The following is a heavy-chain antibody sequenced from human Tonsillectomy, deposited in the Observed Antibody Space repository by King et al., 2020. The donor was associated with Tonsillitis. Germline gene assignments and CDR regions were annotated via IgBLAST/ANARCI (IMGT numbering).Heavy chain of an antibody. CDR2: IYGDART. CDR1: GVSVSSTY. CDR3: ASGGWSSLAY. Sequence: QLVQSGGGLVHPGGSLRLACSASGVSVSSTYISWVRQTPGKGLEWISVIYGDARTFNAESVRARFTVHRDNSENKVYLQMDSLIVDDTAIYYCASGGWSSLAYGDRGTPLTVPS. D-gene: IGHD3-10*01. J-gene: IGHJ4*02. V-gene: IGHV3-66*01.